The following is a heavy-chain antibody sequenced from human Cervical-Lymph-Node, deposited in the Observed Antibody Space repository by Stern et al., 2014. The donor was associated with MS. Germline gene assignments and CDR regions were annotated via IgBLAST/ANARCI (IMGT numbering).Heavy chain of an antibody. V-gene: IGHV4-61*02. CDR1: GGSISSSGYY. Sequence: VQLVESGPGLVKPSQTLSLTCTVSGGSISSSGYYWSWIRQPADKGLEWIGRIHDSVSTYYNPSLKSRVTISMATAKNPFSLKRTSVTAADTAVYYCATTRWDLFTWNWFDPWGQGTLVTVSS. CDR3: ATTRWDLFTWNWFDP. CDR2: IHDSVST. D-gene: IGHD1-26*01. J-gene: IGHJ5*02.